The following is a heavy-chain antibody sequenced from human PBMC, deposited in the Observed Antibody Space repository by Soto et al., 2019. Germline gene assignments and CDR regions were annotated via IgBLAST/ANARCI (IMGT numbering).Heavy chain of an antibody. Sequence: AGGSLRLSCAASGFTLRNYEMNWVRQAPGKGLEWISKISGSNNNIYYADSVQGRFTISRDNAKNSVYLQMNSLRAEDTAVYYCARVVYFDRSAYGLWGQGTMVTVSS. CDR1: GFTLRNYE. CDR3: ARVVYFDRSAYGL. V-gene: IGHV3-48*03. J-gene: IGHJ3*01. CDR2: ISGSNNNI. D-gene: IGHD3-22*01.